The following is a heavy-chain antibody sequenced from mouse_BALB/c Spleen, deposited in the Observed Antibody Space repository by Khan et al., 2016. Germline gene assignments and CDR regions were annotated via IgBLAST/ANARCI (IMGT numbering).Heavy chain of an antibody. V-gene: IGHV3-8*02. J-gene: IGHJ3*01. CDR1: GDSITSGY. D-gene: IGHD2-14*01. CDR2: ISYSGNT. CDR3: ARSNRNDAWFAY. Sequence: EVQLQESGPSLVKPSQTLSLTCSVTGDSITSGYWNWIRKFPGNKLEYMGYISYSGNTYYNPFLKSRISITRDTSKNQHYLQLISVTTEDTATYYCARSNRNDAWFAYWGQGTLLTVSA.